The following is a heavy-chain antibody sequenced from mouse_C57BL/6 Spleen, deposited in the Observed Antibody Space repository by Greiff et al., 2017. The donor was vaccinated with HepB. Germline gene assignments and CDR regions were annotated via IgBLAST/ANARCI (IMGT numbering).Heavy chain of an antibody. CDR3: ASRWGSSYSCWCFDV. CDR1: GYTFTSYW. V-gene: IGHV1-72*01. D-gene: IGHD1-1*01. Sequence: QVQLQQPGAELVKPGASVKLSCKASGYTFTSYWMHWVKQRPGRGLEWIGRIDPNSGGTKYNEKFKSKATLTVDKPSSTAYMQLSSLTSEDSAVYYCASRWGSSYSCWCFDVWGTGTTVTVSS. J-gene: IGHJ1*03. CDR2: IDPNSGGT.